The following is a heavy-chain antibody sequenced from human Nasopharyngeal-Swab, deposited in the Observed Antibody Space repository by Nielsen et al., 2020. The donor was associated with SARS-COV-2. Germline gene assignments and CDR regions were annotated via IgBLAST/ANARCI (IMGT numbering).Heavy chain of an antibody. CDR1: GVTFSDYY. D-gene: IGHD3-9*01. CDR2: ISSSGSTI. V-gene: IGHV3-11*04. CDR3: ARYGGIQILTGYFDY. Sequence: GGSLRLSCTASGVTFSDYYLSWIRQPPGKGLEWVSYISSSGSTIYYADPVNGRFTISRDNAKNSLYLQMNSLRAEDTAVYYCARYGGIQILTGYFDYWGPGTLVTVSS. J-gene: IGHJ4*02.